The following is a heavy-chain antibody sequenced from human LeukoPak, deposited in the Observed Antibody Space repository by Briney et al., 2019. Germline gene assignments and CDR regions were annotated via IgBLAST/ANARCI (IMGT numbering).Heavy chain of an antibody. CDR2: IDPRDSYT. V-gene: IGHV5-10-1*01. CDR1: GYSFTSYW. Sequence: GESLKISCKGSGYSFTSYWISWVRQMPGKGLEWMGRIDPRDSYTKYSPSFQGHVSISADKSISTAYLQWSSLKASDTATYYCARLESSGYYVYWGQRTLVTVSS. CDR3: ARLESSGYYVY. J-gene: IGHJ4*02. D-gene: IGHD3-22*01.